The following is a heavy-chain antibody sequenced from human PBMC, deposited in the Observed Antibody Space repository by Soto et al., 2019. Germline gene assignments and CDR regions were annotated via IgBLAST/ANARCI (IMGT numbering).Heavy chain of an antibody. CDR1: GDSVSSNSAA. CDR2: TYYRSKWYN. CDR3: ESDEVAARLVHYYGMDV. J-gene: IGHJ6*02. Sequence: SQTLSLTCAISGDSVSSNSAAWNWIRQSPSRGLEWLGRTYYRSKWYNDYAVSVKSRITINPDTSKNQFSLQLTSVTPEDTDVYYCESDEVAARLVHYYGMDVWGQGTTVTVSS. V-gene: IGHV6-1*01. D-gene: IGHD6-6*01.